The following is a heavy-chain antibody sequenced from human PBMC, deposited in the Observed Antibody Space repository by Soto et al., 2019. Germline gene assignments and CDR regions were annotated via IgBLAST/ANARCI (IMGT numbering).Heavy chain of an antibody. CDR2: IYYSGTT. Sequence: SETRSHTCGVWGDSISRSNWWRWIRQPPGKGLEWIGYIYYSGTTYYNPSLKSRVTMSVDTSKNQFSLKLTSVTAVDTAVYYCARREIQGPIDYRGQGTLVTVPQ. J-gene: IGHJ4*02. CDR3: ARREIQGPIDY. D-gene: IGHD1-26*01. V-gene: IGHV4-28*01. CDR1: GDSISRSNW.